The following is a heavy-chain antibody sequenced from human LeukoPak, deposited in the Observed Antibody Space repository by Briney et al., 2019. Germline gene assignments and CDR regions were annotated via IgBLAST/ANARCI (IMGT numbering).Heavy chain of an antibody. CDR1: GGTFSSYA. CDR2: IIPIFGIA. J-gene: IGHJ4*02. CDR3: ARELAVGATASDY. Sequence: VASVKVSCKASGGTFSSYAISWVRQAPGQGLEWMGRIIPIFGIANYAQKFQGRVTITADKSTSTAYMELSSLRSEDTAVYYCARELAVGATASDYWGQGTLVTVSS. D-gene: IGHD1-26*01. V-gene: IGHV1-69*04.